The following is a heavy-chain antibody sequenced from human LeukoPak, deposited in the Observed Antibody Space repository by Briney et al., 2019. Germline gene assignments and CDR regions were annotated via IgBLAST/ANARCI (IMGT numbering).Heavy chain of an antibody. CDR3: ASNGAYAIDW. D-gene: IGHD4-17*01. Sequence: SETLSLTCDVSGDSISNDHWWSWVRQPPGKGLEWIGEIFHSGSTNYNSSLKSRVIISVDKSKNQFSLTLNSVTAADTAVYYCASNGAYAIDWWGQGTLVTVSS. V-gene: IGHV4/OR15-8*01. CDR1: GDSISNDHW. CDR2: IFHSGST. J-gene: IGHJ4*02.